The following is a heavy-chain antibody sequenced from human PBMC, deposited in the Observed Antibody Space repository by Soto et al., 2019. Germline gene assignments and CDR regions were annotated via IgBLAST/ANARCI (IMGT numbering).Heavy chain of an antibody. V-gene: IGHV4-39*01. CDR1: GGSISSGSYY. CDR3: ARVVEGWFDP. J-gene: IGHJ5*02. Sequence: QLLESGPGLVKPSETLSLTCTVSGGSISSGSYYWGWIRQPPGKGLEWIGSIYYSGSTYYNPSLKSRVTISVDTSKNQFSLKLSSVTAADTAVYYCARVVEGWFDPWGQGTLVTVSS. CDR2: IYYSGST. D-gene: IGHD2-21*01.